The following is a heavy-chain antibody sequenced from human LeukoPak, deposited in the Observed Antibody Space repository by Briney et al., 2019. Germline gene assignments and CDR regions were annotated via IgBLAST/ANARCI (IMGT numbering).Heavy chain of an antibody. V-gene: IGHV3-53*01. Sequence: QTGGSLRLSCAASGFTVSSNYMSWVRQAPGKGLEWVSVIYSGGSTYYADSVKGRFTISRDNSKSTLYLQMNNLGAEDTALYYCARDLLDHNGNSGLNFDYWGQGTLVTVSS. CDR3: ARDLLDHNGNSGLNFDY. CDR2: IYSGGST. D-gene: IGHD4-23*01. CDR1: GFTVSSNY. J-gene: IGHJ4*02.